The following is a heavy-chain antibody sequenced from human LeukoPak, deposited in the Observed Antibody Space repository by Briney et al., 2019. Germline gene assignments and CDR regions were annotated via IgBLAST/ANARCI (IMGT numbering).Heavy chain of an antibody. J-gene: IGHJ5*02. CDR2: IYTSGST. D-gene: IGHD2-2*01. V-gene: IGHV4-4*07. Sequence: PSETLSLTCTVSGGSISSYYWSWIRQPAGKGLEWIGRIYTSGSTNYNPSLKSRVTISVDTSKNQFSLKLSSVTAADTAVYYCARVTPSTEYVDWFDPWGQGTLVTVSS. CDR1: GGSISSYY. CDR3: ARVTPSTEYVDWFDP.